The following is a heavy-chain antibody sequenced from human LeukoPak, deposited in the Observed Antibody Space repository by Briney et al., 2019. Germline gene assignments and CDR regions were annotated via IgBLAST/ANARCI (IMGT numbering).Heavy chain of an antibody. CDR3: ARSRLYCFDY. D-gene: IGHD4/OR15-4a*01. J-gene: IGHJ4*02. CDR1: GDSVSSNSVA. CDR2: TYYRSKWYN. Sequence: SQTLSLTCAISGDSVSSNSVAWHWIRQSPSRGLEWLGRTYYRSKWYNDYALSVKSRLTINPDTSKNQFSLQLNSVTPEDTALYYCARSRLYCFDYWGQGTLVPVSS. V-gene: IGHV6-1*01.